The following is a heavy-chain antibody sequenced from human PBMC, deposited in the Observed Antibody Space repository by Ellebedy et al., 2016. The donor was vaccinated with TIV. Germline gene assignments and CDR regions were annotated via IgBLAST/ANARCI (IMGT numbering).Heavy chain of an antibody. Sequence: SETLSLXXAVYGGSFSGYYWIWIRQPPGKGLESIAYVYYTGTTNYNPSLKSRVTISLDTSKNQFSLKLSSVTAADTAVYYCASLRGRSTGVLDYWGQGTLVTVSS. V-gene: IGHV4-59*01. CDR1: GGSFSGYY. J-gene: IGHJ4*02. CDR3: ASLRGRSTGVLDY. CDR2: VYYTGTT. D-gene: IGHD3-10*01.